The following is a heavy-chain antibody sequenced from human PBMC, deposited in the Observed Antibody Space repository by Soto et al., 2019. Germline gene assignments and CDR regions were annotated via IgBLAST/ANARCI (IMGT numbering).Heavy chain of an antibody. D-gene: IGHD3-3*01. CDR2: IHHTGTI. CDR3: ARFEVGATTNDY. CDR1: GGSFTDYY. V-gene: IGHV4-34*01. J-gene: IGHJ4*02. Sequence: SETLSLTCAVYGGSFTDYYWNWIRQPPGKGLEWIGEIHHTGTINYNPSFKSRVTLSVDTSKNQFSLNMKSVNAADTAVYYCARFEVGATTNDYWGQGTLVTVSS.